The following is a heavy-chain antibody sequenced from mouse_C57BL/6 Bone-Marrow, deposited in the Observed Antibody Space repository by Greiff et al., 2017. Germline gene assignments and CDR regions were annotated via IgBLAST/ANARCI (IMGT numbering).Heavy chain of an antibody. CDR1: GFTFSSYG. D-gene: IGHD2-3*01. CDR3: ARKDGYYLFAY. V-gene: IGHV5-6*01. CDR2: ISSGGSYT. J-gene: IGHJ3*01. Sequence: EVHLVESGGDLVKPGGSLKLSCAASGFTFSSYGMSWVRQTPDKRLEWVATISSGGSYTYYPDSVKGRFTISRDNAKNTLYLQMSSLKSEDTAMYYCARKDGYYLFAYWGQGTLVTVSA.